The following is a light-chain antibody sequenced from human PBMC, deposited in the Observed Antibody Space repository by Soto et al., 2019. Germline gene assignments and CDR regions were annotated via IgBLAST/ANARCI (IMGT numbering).Light chain of an antibody. V-gene: IGKV3-20*01. Sequence: ESMLTQSPGTLSLSPGDRATLFCRTSQTIANKYLTWYQQKPGQAPRLLIYGAYIRATGVPDRFTGSGSGTGFTITISRLEPEDFAVYYCQQFGTSPPAFTFGQGTKLEI. CDR1: QTIANKY. CDR2: GAY. CDR3: QQFGTSPPAFT. J-gene: IGKJ2*01.